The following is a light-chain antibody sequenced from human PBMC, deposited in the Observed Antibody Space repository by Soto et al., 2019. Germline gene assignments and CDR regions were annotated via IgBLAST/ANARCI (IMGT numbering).Light chain of an antibody. CDR3: SSYTSSSTHYV. CDR2: EVS. V-gene: IGLV2-14*01. Sequence: QSVRTHPASVSWSPGHLITFSCTGTSSDVGGYNYVSWYQQHPGKAPKLMIYEVSNRPSGVSNRFSGSKSGNTASLTISGLQAEDDADHYCSSYTSSSTHYVFGTGTKVTVL. J-gene: IGLJ1*01. CDR1: SSDVGGYNY.